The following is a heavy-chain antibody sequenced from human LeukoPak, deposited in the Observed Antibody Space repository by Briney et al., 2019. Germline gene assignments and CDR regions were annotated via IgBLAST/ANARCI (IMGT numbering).Heavy chain of an antibody. Sequence: GGSLRLSCAASGLTFSSYSMNWVRQAPGKGLEWVSSISSSSSYIYYADSVKGRFTISRDNAKNSLYLQMNSLRAEDTAVYYCARDPSGGFLEWSIDYWGQGTLVTVSS. CDR2: ISSSSSYI. D-gene: IGHD3-3*01. CDR3: ARDPSGGFLEWSIDY. V-gene: IGHV3-21*01. J-gene: IGHJ4*02. CDR1: GLTFSSYS.